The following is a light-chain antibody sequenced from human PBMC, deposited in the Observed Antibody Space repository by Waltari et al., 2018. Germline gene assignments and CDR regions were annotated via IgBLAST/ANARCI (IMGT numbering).Light chain of an antibody. CDR3: QQANAFPYT. J-gene: IGKJ2*01. Sequence: DIQMTQSPTSVSASAGDTVTITCRASHDINRWLAWYQQKLGKAPKLLSYATDSLQTGVPSRFSGSGSGTNFTLTISRLQPEDFATYFCQQANAFPYTFGQGTKLEI. CDR1: HDINRW. CDR2: ATD. V-gene: IGKV1-12*01.